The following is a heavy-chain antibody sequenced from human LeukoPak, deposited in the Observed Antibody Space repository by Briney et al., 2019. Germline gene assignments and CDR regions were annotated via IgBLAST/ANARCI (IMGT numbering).Heavy chain of an antibody. V-gene: IGHV3-64*01. CDR1: GFTFSSYA. D-gene: IGHD3-10*01. J-gene: IGHJ5*02. CDR3: ARDDYYGSGSYYH. Sequence: PGGSLRLSCAASGFTFSSYAMHWVRQAPGKGLEYVSAISSNGGSTYYANSVKGRFTISRDNSKNTLYLQMGSLRAEDMAVYYCARDDYYGSGSYYHWGQGTLVTVSS. CDR2: ISSNGGST.